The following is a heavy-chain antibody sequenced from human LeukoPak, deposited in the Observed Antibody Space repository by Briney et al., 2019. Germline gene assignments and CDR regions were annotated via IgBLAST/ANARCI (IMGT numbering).Heavy chain of an antibody. D-gene: IGHD6-25*01. J-gene: IGHJ6*03. CDR3: ARFAAGGSYYYYMDV. Sequence: GGSLRLSCAASGFTFSSYTMNWVRQPPGKGLEWDSNIGTSSTTIYYADSVKGRFTISRDNAKNSLYLQMNSLRADDTAVYYCARFAAGGSYYYYMDVWGKGTTVTVSS. CDR1: GFTFSSYT. CDR2: IGTSSTTI. V-gene: IGHV3-48*01.